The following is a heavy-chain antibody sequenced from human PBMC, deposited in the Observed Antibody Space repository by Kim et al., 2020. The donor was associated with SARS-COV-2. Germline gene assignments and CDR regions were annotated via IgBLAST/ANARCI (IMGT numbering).Heavy chain of an antibody. Sequence: GESLKISCEGSGYTFTSYWIAWVRQMPGKGLEWMGIVFPDDSDTKYSPSFQGQAIISADKSIRTAYLQWNSLQASDTAMYYCARHGKLNLGEYGRNWFDPWGQGTQVTVSS. V-gene: IGHV5-51*01. CDR2: VFPDDSDT. CDR3: ARHGKLNLGEYGRNWFDP. D-gene: IGHD4-17*01. J-gene: IGHJ5*02. CDR1: GYTFTSYW.